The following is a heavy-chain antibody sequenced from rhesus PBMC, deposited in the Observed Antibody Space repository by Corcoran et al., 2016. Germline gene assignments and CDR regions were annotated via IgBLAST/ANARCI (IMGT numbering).Heavy chain of an antibody. J-gene: IGHJ4*01. V-gene: IGHV4-173*01. CDR2: ISGSSGGT. CDR3: ARGSTAAP. Sequence: QLQLQESGPGLVKPSETLSLTCAASGGHISSSYWSWIRQPPGKGLEWLGRISGSSGGTYYNPSLNGLVTISVDTSKNHVSLNLSSATAADTAVYYCARGSTAAPWGQGVLVTVSS. CDR1: GGHISSSY. D-gene: IGHD6-31*01.